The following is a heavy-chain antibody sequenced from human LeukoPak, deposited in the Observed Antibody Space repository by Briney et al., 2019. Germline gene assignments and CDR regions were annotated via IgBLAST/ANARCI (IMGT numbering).Heavy chain of an antibody. CDR2: IKQDGNEK. J-gene: IGHJ2*01. CDR1: GFTFSTYW. V-gene: IGHV3-7*01. Sequence: GGSLRLSCAASGFTFSTYWMSWVRQAPGKGLEWVANIKQDGNEKYYVDSVKGRFTISRDNAKNSLYLQMNSLRAEDKAVYFCATMGRGYNSRWYFDLWGRGTLVTVSS. D-gene: IGHD3-22*01. CDR3: ATMGRGYNSRWYFDL.